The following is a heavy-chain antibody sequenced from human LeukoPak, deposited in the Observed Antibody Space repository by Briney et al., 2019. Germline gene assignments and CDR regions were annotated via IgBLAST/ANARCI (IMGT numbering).Heavy chain of an antibody. CDR2: IIHDGST. V-gene: IGHV4-34*12. CDR1: GGSFNGYY. CDR3: ASTPYDY. Sequence: SETLSLTCAVFGGSFNGYYWTWIRQPPGKGLEWIGEIIHDGSTNYNPSLKSRVTISVDKSKNQFSLKLSSVTAADTAVYYCASTPYDYWGQGTLVTVSS. J-gene: IGHJ4*02.